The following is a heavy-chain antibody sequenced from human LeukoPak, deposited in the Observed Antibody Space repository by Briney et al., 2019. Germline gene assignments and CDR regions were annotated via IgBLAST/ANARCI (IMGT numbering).Heavy chain of an antibody. CDR2: ISYDGSNK. J-gene: IGHJ4*02. CDR3: ARDSSSWSLPDY. CDR1: GFTFSSYA. D-gene: IGHD6-13*01. V-gene: IGHV3-30*04. Sequence: GGSLRPSCAASGFTFSSYAMHWVRQAPGKGLEWVAVISYDGSNKYYADSVKGRFTISRDNSKNTPYLQMNSLRAEDTAVYYCARDSSSWSLPDYWGQGTLVTVSS.